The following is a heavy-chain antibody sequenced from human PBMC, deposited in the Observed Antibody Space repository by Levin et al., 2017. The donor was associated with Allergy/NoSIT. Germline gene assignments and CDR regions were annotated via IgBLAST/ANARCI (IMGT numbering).Heavy chain of an antibody. V-gene: IGHV4-31*03. CDR1: GGSIRSGGYY. Sequence: SQTLSLTCTVSGGSIRSGGYYWRWIRQHPGKGLEWIGYIYYSGSTYYNPSLKSRVTISVDTSKNQFSLKLSSVTAADTAVYYCAGSMVRGAWYFDLWGRGTLVTVSS. CDR2: IYYSGST. J-gene: IGHJ2*01. D-gene: IGHD3-10*01. CDR3: AGSMVRGAWYFDL.